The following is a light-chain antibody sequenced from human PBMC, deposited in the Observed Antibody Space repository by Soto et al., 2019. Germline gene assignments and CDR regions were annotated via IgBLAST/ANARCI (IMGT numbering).Light chain of an antibody. Sequence: EIVMTQSPATLSVSPGEGATLSCRASQGIGDTLAWYQQKSGQTPRLLIYDTSIRATGVPARFSGSRSGAEFTLTISSLQSEDFAVYYCQHYVNWPLTFGGGTKVDIK. J-gene: IGKJ4*01. CDR1: QGIGDT. V-gene: IGKV3-15*01. CDR3: QHYVNWPLT. CDR2: DTS.